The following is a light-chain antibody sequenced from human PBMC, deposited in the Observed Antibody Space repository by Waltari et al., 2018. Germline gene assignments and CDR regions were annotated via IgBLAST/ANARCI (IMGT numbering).Light chain of an antibody. CDR2: DAS. CDR3: QQRSNWPLT. Sequence: EIVLTQSPATLSLSPGERATLPCRASQTVSSHLAWYQQKPGQAPRLLIYDASNRATGIPARFSGSGSGTDFTLTISSLEPEDFAVYYCQQRSNWPLTFGGGTKVEIK. J-gene: IGKJ4*01. V-gene: IGKV3-11*01. CDR1: QTVSSH.